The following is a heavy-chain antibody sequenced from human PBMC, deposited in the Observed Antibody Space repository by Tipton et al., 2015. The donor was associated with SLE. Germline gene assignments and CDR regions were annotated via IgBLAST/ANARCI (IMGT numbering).Heavy chain of an antibody. CDR3: ARESGWEWLVLNY. Sequence: VQLVQSGPEVKPSQTLSLTCNVSGVSLISGSYYWTWLRQSAGKGLEWIGRIYTSGSTDYNPSLQSRVTISLDRSKSQFSLTLSSVTAADTAVYYCARESGWEWLVLNYWGQGTLVTVPS. CDR2: IYTSGST. D-gene: IGHD6-19*01. J-gene: IGHJ4*02. V-gene: IGHV4-61*02. CDR1: GVSLISGSYY.